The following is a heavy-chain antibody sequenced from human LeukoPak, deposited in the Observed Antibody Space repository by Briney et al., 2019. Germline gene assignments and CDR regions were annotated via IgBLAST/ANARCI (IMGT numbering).Heavy chain of an antibody. V-gene: IGHV3-33*01. CDR2: IWYDGSNK. CDR3: ARAVNPNWYFDL. Sequence: GGSLRLSCAASGFTFSSYGMHWVRQAPGKGLEWVAVIWYDGSNKYYADSVKGRFTISRDNSKNTLYLQMNSLRADDTAVYYCARAVNPNWYFDLWGRGTLVTVSS. J-gene: IGHJ2*01. CDR1: GFTFSSYG.